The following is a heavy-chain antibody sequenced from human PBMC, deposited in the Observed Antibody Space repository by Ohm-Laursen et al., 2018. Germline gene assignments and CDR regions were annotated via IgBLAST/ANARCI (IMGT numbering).Heavy chain of an antibody. Sequence: TLSLTCTVSGGSISSDGYYWSWIRQHPGKGLEWIGYIYYSGCTYYNPSLKSRVTISVDTSKNQFSLKLSSVTAADTAVYYCARTYCTNGVCYGSFWFDPWGQGTLVTVSS. D-gene: IGHD2-8*01. J-gene: IGHJ5*02. CDR3: ARTYCTNGVCYGSFWFDP. CDR2: IYYSGCT. V-gene: IGHV4-31*03. CDR1: GGSISSDGYY.